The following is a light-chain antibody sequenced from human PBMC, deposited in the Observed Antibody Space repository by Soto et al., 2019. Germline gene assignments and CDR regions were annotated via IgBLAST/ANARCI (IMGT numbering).Light chain of an antibody. Sequence: EIVLTQSPGTLSLTQGERATLSARSSQSVSRSYLAWYQQKLGQAPRLLIYGASSRATVIAASFIGSGYGTDFTLTISRLEPEDFAVYYCHQYGSCPMYPLGQGTKLAIK. CDR1: QSVSRSY. CDR2: GAS. CDR3: HQYGSCPMYP. J-gene: IGKJ2*01. V-gene: IGKV3-20*01.